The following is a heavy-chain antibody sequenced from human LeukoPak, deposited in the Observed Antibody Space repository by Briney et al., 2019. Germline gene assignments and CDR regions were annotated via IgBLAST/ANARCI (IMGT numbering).Heavy chain of an antibody. CDR1: GGTFSSYA. Sequence: SVKVSCKASGGTFSSYAISWVRQAPGQGLEWMGGIIPIFGTANYAQKFQSRVTITTDESTSTAYMELSSLRSEDTAVYYCARNLLRSNTYYYYYYMDVWGKGTTVTVSS. CDR3: ARNLLRSNTYYYYYYMDV. V-gene: IGHV1-69*05. J-gene: IGHJ6*03. CDR2: IIPIFGTA. D-gene: IGHD4-17*01.